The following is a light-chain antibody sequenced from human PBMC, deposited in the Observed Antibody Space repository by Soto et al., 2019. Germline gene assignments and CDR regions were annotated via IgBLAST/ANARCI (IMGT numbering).Light chain of an antibody. Sequence: QSVLTQPPSASGTPGQRVTISCSGSSSNIGSKTVNWYQQLPGAAPKLLMFSNNQRPSGVPDRFSDSKSGTSASLAISGLQSEDEAEYYCATWDDSLKGPVFGGGTKVTVL. V-gene: IGLV1-44*01. CDR2: SNN. CDR3: ATWDDSLKGPV. J-gene: IGLJ3*02. CDR1: SSNIGSKT.